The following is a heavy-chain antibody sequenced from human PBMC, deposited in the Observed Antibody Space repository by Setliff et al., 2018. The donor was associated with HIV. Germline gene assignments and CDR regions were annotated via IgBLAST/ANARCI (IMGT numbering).Heavy chain of an antibody. CDR1: GGSFSGYY. CDR2: IYTSGST. CDR3: AGHSGVASPNWFDP. Sequence: SETLSLTCAVYGGSFSGYYWSWIRQPPGKGLEWIGYIYTSGSTNYNPSLKSRVTISVDTSKNQFSLKLSSVTAADTAVYYCAGHSGVASPNWFDPWGQGTLVTVSS. V-gene: IGHV4-4*09. J-gene: IGHJ5*02. D-gene: IGHD3-10*01.